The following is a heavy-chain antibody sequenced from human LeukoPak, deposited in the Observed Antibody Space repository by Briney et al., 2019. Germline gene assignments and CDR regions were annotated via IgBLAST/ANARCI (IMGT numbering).Heavy chain of an antibody. Sequence: SQTLSLTCTVSGASICSVGYYWNSICQHPGRGVERIGYISYSGDTYYSPALMSRPTNSLYTPKNQFSLKLRTVAPAGTAAAYCASGLKGGYSYWGQGTLVAVSS. D-gene: IGHD4-23*01. CDR1: GASICSVGYY. V-gene: IGHV4-31*03. CDR2: ISYSGDT. CDR3: ASGLKGGYSY. J-gene: IGHJ4*02.